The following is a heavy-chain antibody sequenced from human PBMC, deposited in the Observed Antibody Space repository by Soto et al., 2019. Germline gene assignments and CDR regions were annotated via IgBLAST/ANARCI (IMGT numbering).Heavy chain of an antibody. D-gene: IGHD4-4*01. Sequence: ASVEVSCKASRDTFTNYFMNLVRQAPGQGLEWMGIINPNDGSATYAQRFQGRVTMTRDTSTSTVYMELSSLRSEDTAVYYCARDQNSIHFDYWGQGTLVTVCS. CDR1: RDTFTNYF. CDR2: INPNDGSA. J-gene: IGHJ4*02. V-gene: IGHV1-46*01. CDR3: ARDQNSIHFDY.